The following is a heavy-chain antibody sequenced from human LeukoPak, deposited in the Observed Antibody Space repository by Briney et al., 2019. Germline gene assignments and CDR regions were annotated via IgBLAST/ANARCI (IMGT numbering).Heavy chain of an antibody. Sequence: HWASVQVSSKASGGTFSSYAISWVRQAAGQGLEWMGRIIPIFGIANYAQKFQGRVTITADKSTSTAYMELSSLRSEDTAVYYCARERESRNRIDYWGQGTLVTVSS. CDR1: GGTFSSYA. CDR3: ARERESRNRIDY. D-gene: IGHD1-14*01. CDR2: IIPIFGIA. V-gene: IGHV1-69*04. J-gene: IGHJ4*02.